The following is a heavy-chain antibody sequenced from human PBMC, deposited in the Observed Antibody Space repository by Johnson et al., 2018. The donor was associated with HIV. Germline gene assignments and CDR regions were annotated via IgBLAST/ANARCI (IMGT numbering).Heavy chain of an antibody. CDR2: IKQDGSEK. J-gene: IGHJ3*02. CDR1: GFTFDDYG. Sequence: VQLVESGGGVVRPGGSLRLSCAASGFTFDDYGMSWVRQAPGKGLEWVANIKQDGSEKYYVDSVKGRFTISRDNAKNSLYLQMNSLRAEDTAVYYCARSPRYCVGGNCLLHAFDIWGQGTMVTVSS. D-gene: IGHD2-15*01. CDR3: ARSPRYCVGGNCLLHAFDI. V-gene: IGHV3-7*01.